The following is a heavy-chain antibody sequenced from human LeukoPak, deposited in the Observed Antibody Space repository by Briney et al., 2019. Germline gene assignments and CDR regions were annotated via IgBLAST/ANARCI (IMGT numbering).Heavy chain of an antibody. CDR3: ARDSYGSGSYWRYYGMDV. CDR1: GYTFTSYG. J-gene: IGHJ6*02. CDR2: ISAYNGNT. D-gene: IGHD3-10*01. V-gene: IGHV1-18*01. Sequence: ASVKVSCKASGYTFTSYGISWVRQAPGQGLEWMGWISAYNGNTNYAQKLQGRVTMTTDTSTSTAYMELRSLRSDDTAVCYCARDSYGSGSYWRYYGMDVWGQGTTVTVSS.